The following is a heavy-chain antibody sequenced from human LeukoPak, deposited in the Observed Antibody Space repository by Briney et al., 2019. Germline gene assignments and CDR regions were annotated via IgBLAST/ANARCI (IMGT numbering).Heavy chain of an antibody. CDR1: GGSISSGGYY. V-gene: IGHV4-31*03. CDR3: ARDSRSSGWYVGGGMDV. Sequence: SETLSLTCTVSGGSISSGGYYWSWIRQHPGKGLEWIGYIYYSGSTYYNPSLKSRVTISVDTSKNQFSLKLSSVTAAGTTVYYCARDSRSSGWYVGGGMDVWGQGTTVTVSS. J-gene: IGHJ6*02. D-gene: IGHD6-19*01. CDR2: IYYSGST.